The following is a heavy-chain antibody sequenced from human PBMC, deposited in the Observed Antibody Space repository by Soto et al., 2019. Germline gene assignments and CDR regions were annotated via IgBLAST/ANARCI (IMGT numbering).Heavy chain of an antibody. V-gene: IGHV3-11*04. D-gene: IGHD1-26*01. CDR1: GFTFSDYY. J-gene: IGHJ4*02. CDR3: AKIFIVGATRDY. CDR2: ISRGGNSV. Sequence: GGSLRLSCAASGFTFSDYYMSWIRQAPGRGLEWVSYISRGGNSVYYADSVKGRFTISRDNSKNTLYLQMNSLRAEDTAVYYCAKIFIVGATRDYWGQGTLVTVSS.